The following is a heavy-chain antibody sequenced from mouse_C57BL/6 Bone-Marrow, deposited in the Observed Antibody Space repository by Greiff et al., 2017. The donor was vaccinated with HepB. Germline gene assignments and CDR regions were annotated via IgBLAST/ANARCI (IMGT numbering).Heavy chain of an antibody. CDR1: GFTFSDYY. D-gene: IGHD1-1*01. CDR3: ASGSSYDWFAY. V-gene: IGHV5-16*01. J-gene: IGHJ3*01. Sequence: EVKVVESEGGLVQPGSSMKLSCTASGFTFSDYYMAWVRQVPEKGLEWVANINYDGSSTYYLDSLKSRFIISRDNAKNILYLQMSSLKSEDTATYYCASGSSYDWFAYWGQGTLVTVSA. CDR2: INYDGSST.